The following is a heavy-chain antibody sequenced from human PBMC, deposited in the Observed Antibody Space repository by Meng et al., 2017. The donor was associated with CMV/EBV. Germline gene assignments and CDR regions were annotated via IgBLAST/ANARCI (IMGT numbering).Heavy chain of an antibody. V-gene: IGHV3-53*01. D-gene: IGHD4-17*01. CDR3: ARAYDYGDYDSCYFDY. Sequence: GESLKISCAASGFAVSGNYMSWVRQAPGKGLQWVSVIYSGDSTYYADSVKGRFTISRDNSNNTLYLQMNSLRAEDTAVYYCARAYDYGDYDSCYFDYWGQGTLVTVSS. CDR1: GFAVSGNY. J-gene: IGHJ4*02. CDR2: IYSGDST.